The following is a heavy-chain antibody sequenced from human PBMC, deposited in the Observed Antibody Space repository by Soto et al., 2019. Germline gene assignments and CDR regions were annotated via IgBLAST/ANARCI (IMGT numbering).Heavy chain of an antibody. J-gene: IGHJ4*02. Sequence: ASVKVSCKASGYTFTGHYMHWVRQAPGQGPEWMGWINPKNGDTIYAQKFQGRVTMTRDTSISTAYMELSRLTSDDTAVYFCAGSTILETGSAPFDYWGQGTLVTVSS. V-gene: IGHV1-2*02. D-gene: IGHD2-8*02. CDR3: AGSTILETGSAPFDY. CDR1: GYTFTGHY. CDR2: INPKNGDT.